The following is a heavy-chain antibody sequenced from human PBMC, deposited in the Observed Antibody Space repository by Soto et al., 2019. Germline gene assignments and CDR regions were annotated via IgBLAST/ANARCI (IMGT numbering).Heavy chain of an antibody. CDR2: IHHTGDT. CDR3: AKSFDSSAYYPNFYYGLDV. J-gene: IGHJ6*02. Sequence: PSETLSLTCVVSGYSISSGHYWGWIRQPPGKGLERIGTIHHTGDTYYNPSLKSRVTISVDTSKNQFSLMLSSVTAADTAMYYCAKSFDSSAYYPNFYYGLDVWGQGTTVTVSS. CDR1: GYSISSGHY. V-gene: IGHV4-38-2*01. D-gene: IGHD3-22*01.